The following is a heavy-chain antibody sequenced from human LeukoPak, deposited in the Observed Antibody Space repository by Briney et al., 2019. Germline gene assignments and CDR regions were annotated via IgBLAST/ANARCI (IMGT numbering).Heavy chain of an antibody. J-gene: IGHJ4*02. CDR3: ARIESSDAFDY. CDR1: GFSLSTSGMR. Sequence: SGPALVNPTQTLTLTCTFSGFSLSTSGMRVSWIRQPPGKALEWLARIDWDDDKFYSAFLKTRLTISKDTSKNQVILIMTNMVPVDTATYYCARIESSDAFDYWGQGTLVTVSS. V-gene: IGHV2-70*04. CDR2: IDWDDDK. D-gene: IGHD6-19*01.